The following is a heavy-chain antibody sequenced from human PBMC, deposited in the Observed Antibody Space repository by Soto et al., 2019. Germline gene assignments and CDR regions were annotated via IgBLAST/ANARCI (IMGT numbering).Heavy chain of an antibody. CDR3: ARAHYGPSGYYFDS. D-gene: IGHD3-22*01. Sequence: QVQLQESGSGLVKPSQTLSLTCTVSGDSISSGGYSWSWIRQPPQKGLEWIGYIYHTGSTSYSPSLKSRVTISVDKSKNQFSLILNSVTAADTAIYYCARAHYGPSGYYFDSWGQGTLFTVSP. V-gene: IGHV4-30-2*01. CDR1: GDSISSGGYS. CDR2: IYHTGST. J-gene: IGHJ4*02.